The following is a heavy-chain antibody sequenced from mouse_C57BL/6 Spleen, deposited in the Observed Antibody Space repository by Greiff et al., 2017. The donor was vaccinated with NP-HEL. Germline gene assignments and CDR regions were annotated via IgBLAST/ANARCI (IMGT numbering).Heavy chain of an antibody. V-gene: IGHV1-59*01. CDR3: ARSDTGTDFDY. J-gene: IGHJ2*01. CDR2: IDPSDSYT. Sequence: QVQLQQPGAELVRPGTSVKLSCKASGYTFTSYWMHWVKQRPGQGLEWIGVIDPSDSYTNYNQKFKGKATLTVDTSSSTAYMQLSSLTSEDSAVYYWARSDTGTDFDYWGQGTTLTVSS. CDR1: GYTFTSYW. D-gene: IGHD4-1*01.